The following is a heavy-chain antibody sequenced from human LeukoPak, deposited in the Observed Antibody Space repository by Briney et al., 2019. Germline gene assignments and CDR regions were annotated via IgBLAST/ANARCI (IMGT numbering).Heavy chain of an antibody. D-gene: IGHD3-22*01. J-gene: IGHJ3*02. V-gene: IGHV3-23*01. CDR2: ISGSGGST. CDR1: GFTFSSYA. Sequence: GGSLRLSCAASGFTFSSYAMSWVRQAPGKGLEWVSAISGSGGSTYYADSVKGRFTISRDNSKNTLYLQMNSLRAEDTAVYYCAKSVIAYYDSRGGAFDIWGQGTMVAVSS. CDR3: AKSVIAYYDSRGGAFDI.